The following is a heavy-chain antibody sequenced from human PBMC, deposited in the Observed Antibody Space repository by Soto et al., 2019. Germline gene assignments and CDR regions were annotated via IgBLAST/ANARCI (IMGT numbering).Heavy chain of an antibody. CDR2: IYFSGST. V-gene: IGHV4-31*03. CDR3: ARVSVVLAVFDY. D-gene: IGHD2-15*01. J-gene: IGHJ4*02. Sequence: QVQLQESGPGLLKPSQTLSLTCTVSGDSVSSGLYYWSWIRQHPGEGLEWIGYIYFSGSTRYNPSLESRVTMSLDTSKSQFSLVLASVTAADTAVYYCARVSVVLAVFDYWVQGALVAVSS. CDR1: GDSVSSGLYY.